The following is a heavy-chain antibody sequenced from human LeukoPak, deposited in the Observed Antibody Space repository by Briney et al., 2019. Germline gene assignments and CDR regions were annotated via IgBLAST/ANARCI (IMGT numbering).Heavy chain of an antibody. D-gene: IGHD3-10*01. CDR2: ISISGDNT. J-gene: IGHJ4*02. CDR1: GFTFSDYA. CDR3: AKPGYYLGLVVQWGIFDY. Sequence: GGSPRLSCAASGFTFSDYAMSWVRQGPGKGLQWVSTISISGDNTYYADSVKGRFTISRDNSKNTLYLQMNSLRAEDTGVYYCAKPGYYLGLVVQWGIFDYWGQGTLVTVSS. V-gene: IGHV3-23*01.